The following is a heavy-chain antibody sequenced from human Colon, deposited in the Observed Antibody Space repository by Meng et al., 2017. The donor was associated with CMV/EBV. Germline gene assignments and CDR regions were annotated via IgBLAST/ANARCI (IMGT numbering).Heavy chain of an antibody. Sequence: QVQTRQWGAGLLKPSETLSLTCALYGGSFSPYYWSWIRQSPGKGLEWIAEIDHTGSTNYNPSLKSRVTISIDTSNSHFSLNLTSATAADTAVYYCARGGGTPIRGVLPFDFWGQGTLVTVSS. V-gene: IGHV4-34*01. CDR3: ARGGGTPIRGVLPFDF. CDR2: IDHTGST. CDR1: GGSFSPYY. J-gene: IGHJ4*02. D-gene: IGHD3-10*01.